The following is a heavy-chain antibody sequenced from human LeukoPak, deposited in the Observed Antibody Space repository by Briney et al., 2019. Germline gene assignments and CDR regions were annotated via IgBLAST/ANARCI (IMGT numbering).Heavy chain of an antibody. CDR1: GFTFDDYA. D-gene: IGHD2-2*01. CDR2: IRWNSGSI. V-gene: IGHV3-9*01. Sequence: GGSLRLSCAAAGFTFDDYAMHWVQQAPGKVLFWVSGIRWNSGSIGYSSSVKGRFTIASDNANTSLHQQMNRLSADDTALYYCAKEHSVVVPAGGMDVWGQGTTVTVFS. CDR3: AKEHSVVVPAGGMDV. J-gene: IGHJ6*02.